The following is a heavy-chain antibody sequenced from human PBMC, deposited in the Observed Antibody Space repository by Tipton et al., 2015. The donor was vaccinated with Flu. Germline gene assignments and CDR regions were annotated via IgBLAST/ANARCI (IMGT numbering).Heavy chain of an antibody. D-gene: IGHD3-10*01. CDR3: ARDQGFGGGLTYDHYAMDI. J-gene: IGHJ6*02. Sequence: TLSLTCSVSGDSIGSRYFWGWIRQPPGRGLEWIGCIFYSGSTYYNPSLKSRVTISVDTSRDQFSLNLNSVTAADTAVYYCARDQGFGGGLTYDHYAMDIWGQGTTVTVSS. CDR2: IFYSGST. V-gene: IGHV4-31*03. CDR1: GDSIGSRYF.